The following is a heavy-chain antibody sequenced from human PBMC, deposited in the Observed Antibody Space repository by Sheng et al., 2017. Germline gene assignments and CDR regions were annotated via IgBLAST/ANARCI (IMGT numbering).Heavy chain of an antibody. V-gene: IGHV4-4*07. Sequence: QVQLQESGPGLVKPFGDPCPLTCTXSGGSISSYYWSWIRQPAGKGLEWIGRIYTSGSTNYNPSLKSRVTMSVXTSKNQFSLKLSSVTAADTAVYYCARDWAHHQVDTAMVYYYYYMDVWGKGTTVTVSS. J-gene: IGHJ6*03. CDR1: GGSISSYY. CDR2: IYTSGST. D-gene: IGHD5-18*01. CDR3: ARDWAHHQVDTAMVYYYYYMDV.